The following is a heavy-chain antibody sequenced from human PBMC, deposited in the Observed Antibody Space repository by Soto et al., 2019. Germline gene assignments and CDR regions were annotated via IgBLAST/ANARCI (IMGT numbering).Heavy chain of an antibody. Sequence: SETLSLTCTVSGGSISSGFYYRSWIRQHPGEGLEWIGYISYSGSTYYNPSLKSRVAISVDTAKIQFSLKLSSVTAADTAVYYCARAPYFDVLTAPFDHGRQGALVTVSS. V-gene: IGHV4-31*03. CDR2: ISYSGST. D-gene: IGHD3-9*01. CDR1: GGSISSGFYY. J-gene: IGHJ4*02. CDR3: ARAPYFDVLTAPFDH.